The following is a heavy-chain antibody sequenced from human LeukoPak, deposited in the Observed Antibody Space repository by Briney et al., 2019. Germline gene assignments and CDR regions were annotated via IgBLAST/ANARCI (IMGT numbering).Heavy chain of an antibody. D-gene: IGHD2-21*02. V-gene: IGHV4-39*01. J-gene: IGHJ4*02. CDR1: ADSSTIRYYY. CDR3: ARRRVTQGNYFDY. CDR2: IYYSGTT. Sequence: SETLSLTCTVSADSSTIRYYYWVWTRQPPGKGLEWIGSIYYSGTTYYNPSLKSRVTMSVDTSKYQFSLRLTSATAADTALYYCARRRVTQGNYFDYWGQGTLVTVSS.